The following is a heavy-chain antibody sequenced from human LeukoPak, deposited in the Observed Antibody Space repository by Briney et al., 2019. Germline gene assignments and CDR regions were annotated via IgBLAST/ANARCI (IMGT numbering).Heavy chain of an antibody. Sequence: PSETLSLTCAVSGFSISSGYYWAWVRPPPGKGLEWIGSIYRSGRTNFNPSLKRRVTMSVDTSKNQFSLNLSSVTAADTAVYYCARVNGTSPEDYWGQGALVTVSS. J-gene: IGHJ4*02. CDR2: IYRSGRT. D-gene: IGHD2-8*01. CDR3: ARVNGTSPEDY. CDR1: GFSISSGYY. V-gene: IGHV4-38-2*01.